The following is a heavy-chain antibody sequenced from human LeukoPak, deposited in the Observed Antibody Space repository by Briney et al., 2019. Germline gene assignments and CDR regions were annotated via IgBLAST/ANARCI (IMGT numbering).Heavy chain of an antibody. D-gene: IGHD3-3*01. V-gene: IGHV3-48*04. J-gene: IGHJ6*03. CDR3: ARDGHGNFWRARRTYYMDV. CDR2: ISSTSGTI. CDR1: GFTFSSYS. Sequence: GGSLRLSCAASGFTFSSYSMNWVRLAPGKGLEWVSYISSTSGTIYYADSVKGRFTISRDNAKNSLFLQMDSLRAEDTAVYFCARDGHGNFWRARRTYYMDVWGKGTTVTVSS.